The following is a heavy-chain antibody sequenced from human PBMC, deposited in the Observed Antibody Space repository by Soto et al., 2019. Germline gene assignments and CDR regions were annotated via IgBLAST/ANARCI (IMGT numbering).Heavy chain of an antibody. V-gene: IGHV3-30*03. CDR1: GFTFSSYG. CDR2: ISFDGRTT. Sequence: QVQLVESGGGVVQPGRSLRLSCAASGFTFSSYGMHWVRQAPGKGLEWVAVISFDGRTTYYADSVKGRFTISRDNSEHTLYLQMSNLRAEDTAVDYSTRDSNDHYSNSKWASDDWGQGSLVTGSS. CDR3: TRDSNDHYSNSKWASDD. J-gene: IGHJ4*02. D-gene: IGHD1-26*01.